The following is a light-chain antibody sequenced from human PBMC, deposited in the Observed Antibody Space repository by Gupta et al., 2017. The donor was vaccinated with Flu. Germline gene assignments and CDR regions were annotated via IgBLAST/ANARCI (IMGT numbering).Light chain of an antibody. CDR1: QGIRDD. J-gene: IGKJ2*01. CDR2: AAS. Sequence: DIQITQSPSSLSASVGDRVTITCRASQGIRDDLSWYHQKPGKAPKRLIYAASSLQSGVPSRFSGSGYGTEFTLTITSLQPEDSATYYCLQHSSYPYTFGRGTKLEIK. CDR3: LQHSSYPYT. V-gene: IGKV1-17*01.